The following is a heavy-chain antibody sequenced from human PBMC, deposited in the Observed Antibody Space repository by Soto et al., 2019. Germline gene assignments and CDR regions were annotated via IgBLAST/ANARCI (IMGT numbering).Heavy chain of an antibody. CDR3: ARRTPLYASESSRFDP. J-gene: IGHJ5*02. V-gene: IGHV4-39*01. Sequence: WETLSLTCTVSGGSISSGEYYWSWIRQPPGKGLEWVGTIDYSGGTTYNPSLESRVTISVDTSKNQFSLRLSFVTAADTAVYYCARRTPLYASESSRFDPWGQGALVTVS. D-gene: IGHD3-10*01. CDR1: GGSISSGEYY. CDR2: IDYSGGT.